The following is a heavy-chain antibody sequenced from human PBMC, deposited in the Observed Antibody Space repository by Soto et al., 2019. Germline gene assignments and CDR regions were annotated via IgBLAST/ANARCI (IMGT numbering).Heavy chain of an antibody. Sequence: QVQLVQSGAEVKKPGSSVKVACKVSGDTFSNYVINWVRQAPGQGLEWMGAIVPIFRTANYAQKFQGRVTITADEVTITSYMELSGLRSDDTATYYCASETSAPGTFREDDSDILGDGTLVTVSS. J-gene: IGHJ3*02. D-gene: IGHD6-13*01. CDR2: IVPIFRTA. CDR1: GDTFSNYV. CDR3: ASETSAPGTFREDDSDI. V-gene: IGHV1-69*12.